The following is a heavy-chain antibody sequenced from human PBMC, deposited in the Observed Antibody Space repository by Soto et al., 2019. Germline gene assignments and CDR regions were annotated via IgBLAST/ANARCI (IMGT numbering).Heavy chain of an antibody. D-gene: IGHD2-2*01. V-gene: IGHV1-8*01. Sequence: ASVKVSCKASGYTFTSYGIDWVRQAPGQGLEWMGWVNPDNGNTGSAQNFQGRLTMTRDTSISTAYMELSTLKSEDTGIYYCARGNDEVTAASVYWGQGTLVTVS. J-gene: IGHJ4*02. CDR1: GYTFTSYG. CDR2: VNPDNGNT. CDR3: ARGNDEVTAASVY.